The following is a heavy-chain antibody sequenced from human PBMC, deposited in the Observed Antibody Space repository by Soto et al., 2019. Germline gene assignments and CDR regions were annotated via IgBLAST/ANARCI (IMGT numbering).Heavy chain of an antibody. J-gene: IGHJ4*02. V-gene: IGHV4-59*12. CDR1: SGSISSYY. Sequence: SETLSLTCTVSSGSISSYYWSWIRQPPGKGLEWIGYIFYTGSTSYNPSLKSRVTISVDTSKNQFSLKLSSVTAADTAVYYCARGVTMVRGVIHTPYFDYWGQGTLVTVSS. CDR3: ARGVTMVRGVIHTPYFDY. D-gene: IGHD3-10*01. CDR2: IFYTGST.